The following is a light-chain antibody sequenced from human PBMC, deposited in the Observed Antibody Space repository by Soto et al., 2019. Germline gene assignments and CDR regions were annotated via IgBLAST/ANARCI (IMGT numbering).Light chain of an antibody. CDR3: QQRSNWWT. CDR1: QSVSSY. J-gene: IGKJ1*01. Sequence: EIVLTQSPGTLSLSPGERCTLSCRASQSVSSYLAWYQQKPGQAPRXLIYDASNRATGIPARFSGSGSGTDFTLTISSLEPEDFAVYYCQQRSNWWTFGQGTKVDI. CDR2: DAS. V-gene: IGKV3-11*01.